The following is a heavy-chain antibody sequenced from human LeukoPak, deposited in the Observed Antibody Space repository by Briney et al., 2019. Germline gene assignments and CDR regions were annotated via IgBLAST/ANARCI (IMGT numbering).Heavy chain of an antibody. V-gene: IGHV5-51*01. CDR1: GYTFSSYW. CDR2: IYPGDSDT. J-gene: IGHJ6*03. Sequence: GESLKISCKGSGYTFSSYWIGWVRQMPGKGLEWMGIIYPGDSDTRYSPSFQGQVTISADKSISTAHLQWSSLKASDTAMYYCARHLSSSSVYYYYYMDVWGKGTTVTVSS. CDR3: ARHLSSSSVYYYYYMDV. D-gene: IGHD6-6*01.